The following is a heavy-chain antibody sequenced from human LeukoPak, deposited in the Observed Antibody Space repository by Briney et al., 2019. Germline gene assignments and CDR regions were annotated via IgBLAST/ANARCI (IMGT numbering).Heavy chain of an antibody. CDR2: IIPILGIA. Sequence: SVKVSCKASGGTFSSYAISWVRQAPGQGLEWMGRIIPILGIANYAQKFQGRVTITADKSTSTAYMELSSLRSEDTAVYYCAARYCSGGSCYPYYSDYWGQGTLVTVSS. J-gene: IGHJ4*02. CDR3: AARYCSGGSCYPYYSDY. D-gene: IGHD2-15*01. CDR1: GGTFSSYA. V-gene: IGHV1-69*04.